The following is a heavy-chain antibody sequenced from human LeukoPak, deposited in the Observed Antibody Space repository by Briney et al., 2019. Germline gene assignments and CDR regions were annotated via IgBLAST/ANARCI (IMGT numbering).Heavy chain of an antibody. CDR1: GFTFSSYA. J-gene: IGHJ6*02. CDR3: ARVPGDPYYYGMDV. Sequence: GGSLRLSCAASGFTFSSYAMPWVRQAPGKGLEYVSAISSNGGSTYYANSVKGRFTISRDNSKNTLYLQMGSLRAEDMAVYYCARVPGDPYYYGMDVWGQGTTVTVSS. CDR2: ISSNGGST. D-gene: IGHD3-16*01. V-gene: IGHV3-64*01.